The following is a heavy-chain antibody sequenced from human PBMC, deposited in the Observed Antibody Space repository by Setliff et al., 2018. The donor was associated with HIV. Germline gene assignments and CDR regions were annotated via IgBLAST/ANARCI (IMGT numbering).Heavy chain of an antibody. Sequence: KTSETLSLTCTVSDDSMTSNYWSWIRQPPGKGLEWIGYIYYSGSTNYNPSLKSRVTISVDMSKKEFSLKLTSVTAADTAVYYCAREGGGYSGTYFNFPFDSWGQGTLVTVSS. CDR3: AREGGGYSGTYFNFPFDS. V-gene: IGHV4-59*12. CDR2: IYYSGST. D-gene: IGHD1-26*01. CDR1: DDSMTSNY. J-gene: IGHJ4*02.